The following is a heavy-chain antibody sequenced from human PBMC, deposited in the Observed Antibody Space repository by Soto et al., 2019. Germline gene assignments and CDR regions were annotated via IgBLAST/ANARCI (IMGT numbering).Heavy chain of an antibody. CDR2: IWYDGSNK. CDR1: GFTFSSYG. J-gene: IGHJ6*02. V-gene: IGHV3-33*01. CDR3: ARESGERSYYGMDV. Sequence: VQLVESGGGVVQPGRSLRLSCAASGFTFSSYGMHWVRQAPGKGLEWVAVIWYDGSNKYYADSVKGRFTISRDNSKNTLYLQMNSLRAENTAVYYCARESGERSYYGMDVWGQGTTVTVSS. D-gene: IGHD7-27*01.